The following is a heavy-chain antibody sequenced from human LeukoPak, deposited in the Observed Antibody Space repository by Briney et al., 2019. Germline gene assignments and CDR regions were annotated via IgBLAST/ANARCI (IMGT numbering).Heavy chain of an antibody. J-gene: IGHJ6*03. D-gene: IGHD3/OR15-3a*01. CDR2: INWNGGST. V-gene: IGHV3-20*04. Sequence: GGSLRLSCAASGFTFDDYGMSWVRQAPGKGLEWVSGINWNGGSTGYADSVKGRFTISRDNAKNSQYLQMNSLRAEDTALYYCARDQGLSSYYYYMDVWGKGTTVTVPS. CDR3: ARDQGLSSYYYYMDV. CDR1: GFTFDDYG.